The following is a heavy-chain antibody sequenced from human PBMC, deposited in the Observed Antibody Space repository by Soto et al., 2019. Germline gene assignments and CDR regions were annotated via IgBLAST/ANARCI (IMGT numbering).Heavy chain of an antibody. CDR3: ARGRRDYFWRTYGMDV. CDR1: GYTFTSYD. V-gene: IGHV1-8*01. D-gene: IGHD3-3*01. CDR2: MNPNSGNT. Sequence: QVQLVQSGAEVKKPGASVKVSCKASGYTFTSYDINWVRQATGQGLEWMGWMNPNSGNTGYAQKFQGRVTMTRNTSISTAYMELSSLRSEDTAVYYCARGRRDYFWRTYGMDVWGQGTTVTVSS. J-gene: IGHJ6*02.